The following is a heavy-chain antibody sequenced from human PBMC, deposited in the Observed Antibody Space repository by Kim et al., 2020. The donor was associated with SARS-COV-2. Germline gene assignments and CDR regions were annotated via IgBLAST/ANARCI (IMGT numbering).Heavy chain of an antibody. V-gene: IGHV1-58*01. Sequence: AQKFQERVPITRDSSKSTAYMELSSLRSEDTAVYYCAALAGYYYGSEIDIWGQGTMVTVSS. J-gene: IGHJ3*02. D-gene: IGHD3-10*01. CDR3: AALAGYYYGSEIDI.